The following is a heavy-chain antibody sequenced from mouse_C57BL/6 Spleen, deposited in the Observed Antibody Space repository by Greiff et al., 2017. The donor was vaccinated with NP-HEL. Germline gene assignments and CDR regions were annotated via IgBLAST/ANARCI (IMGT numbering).Heavy chain of an antibody. CDR2: ISNGGGST. CDR1: GFTFSDYY. CDR3: ARRYGNYPYYAMDY. Sequence: EVKLVESGGGLVQPGGSLKLSCAASGFTFSDYYMYWVRQTPEKRLEWVAYISNGGGSTYYPDTVKGRFTISRDNAKNTLYLQMCRLKSEDTAMYYCARRYGNYPYYAMDYWGQGTSVTVSS. D-gene: IGHD2-1*01. V-gene: IGHV5-12*01. J-gene: IGHJ4*01.